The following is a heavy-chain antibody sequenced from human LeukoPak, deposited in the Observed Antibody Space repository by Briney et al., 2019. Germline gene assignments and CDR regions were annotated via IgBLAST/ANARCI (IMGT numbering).Heavy chain of an antibody. J-gene: IGHJ3*02. V-gene: IGHV3-53*01. CDR2: VYSGGST. CDR1: GFTFSSYA. CDR3: ARDRGDGYNLEAFDI. Sequence: QSGGSLRLSCAASGFTFSSYAMSWVRQAPGKGLEWVSVVYSGGSTYYADSVKGRFTISRDNSKNTLYLQMNSLRAEDTAVYYCARDRGDGYNLEAFDIWGQGTMVTVSS. D-gene: IGHD5-24*01.